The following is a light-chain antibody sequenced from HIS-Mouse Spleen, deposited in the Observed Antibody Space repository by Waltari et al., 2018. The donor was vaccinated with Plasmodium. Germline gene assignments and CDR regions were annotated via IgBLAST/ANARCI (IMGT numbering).Light chain of an antibody. CDR1: SSDVGSYNL. V-gene: IGLV2-23*03. J-gene: IGLJ2*01. CDR3: CSYAGSSTFVV. Sequence: QSALTQPASVSGSPGQSITISCTGTSSDVGSYNLVSWYQQHPGKAPKLRIYDGSKRPSGVSKRFSGSKSCNTASLTISGLQADDEADYYCCSYAGSSTFVVFGGGTKLTVL. CDR2: DGS.